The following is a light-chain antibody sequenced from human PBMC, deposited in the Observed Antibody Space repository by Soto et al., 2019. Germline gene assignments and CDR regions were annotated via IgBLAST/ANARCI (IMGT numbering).Light chain of an antibody. J-gene: IGKJ1*01. CDR3: QQYNSYWT. CDR1: QSISSY. V-gene: IGKV1-5*01. Sequence: DIQMTQSPSSLSASVGDRVTITWRASQSISSYLNWYQQKPGKAPKLLIYDASSLESGVPSRFSGSGSGTEFTLTISSLQPDDFATYYCQQYNSYWTFGQGTKVDI. CDR2: DAS.